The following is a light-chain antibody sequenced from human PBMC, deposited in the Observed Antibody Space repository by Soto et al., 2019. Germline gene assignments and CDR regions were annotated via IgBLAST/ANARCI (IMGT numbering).Light chain of an antibody. V-gene: IGLV2-14*03. CDR3: SSYTITSAYWV. J-gene: IGLJ3*02. CDR2: DVS. CDR1: SSDIGGYKY. Sequence: QSVLTQPASVSGSPGQSITISCTGTSSDIGGYKYVSWYQQHPGNPPKLIIYDVSDRPSGVSNRFSGSKSGNTASLTISGLQAEDEANYYCSSYTITSAYWVFGGGTQLTVL.